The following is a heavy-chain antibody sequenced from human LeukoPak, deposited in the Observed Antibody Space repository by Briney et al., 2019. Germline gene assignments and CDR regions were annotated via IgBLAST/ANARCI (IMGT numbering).Heavy chain of an antibody. CDR3: ARVLKGKSGALGVDV. Sequence: PGASPRLSCAASGFTFSSYGMTWVRQAPGKGLEWVSSISGSGANTYYVGSVKGRFTISRDNSKNTVHLRMSSLRAEDTAVYHCARVLKGKSGALGVDVWGQGTTVTVSS. CDR2: ISGSGANT. J-gene: IGHJ6*02. V-gene: IGHV3-23*01. CDR1: GFTFSSYG. D-gene: IGHD1-26*01.